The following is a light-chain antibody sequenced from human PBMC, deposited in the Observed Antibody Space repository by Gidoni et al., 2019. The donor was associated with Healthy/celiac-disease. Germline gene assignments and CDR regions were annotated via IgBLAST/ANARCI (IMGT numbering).Light chain of an antibody. CDR1: QSVGSN. Sequence: EIVMTQSPATLSVSPGERVTLSCRASQSVGSNLAWYQQKPGQAPRLLIYGASTRATGIPDRFSGSGSGTEFTLTISSLQSEDFAVYYCQQYNDWPRTFGQGTKVEIK. V-gene: IGKV3-15*01. CDR3: QQYNDWPRT. J-gene: IGKJ1*01. CDR2: GAS.